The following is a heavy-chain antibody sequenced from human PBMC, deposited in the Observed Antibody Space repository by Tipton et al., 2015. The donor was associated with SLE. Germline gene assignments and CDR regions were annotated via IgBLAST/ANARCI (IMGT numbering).Heavy chain of an antibody. V-gene: IGHV3-23*01. D-gene: IGHD6-13*01. CDR1: GFTFSSNS. CDR2: IIGSGGST. Sequence: SLRLSCAASGFTFSSNSMAWVRQAPGKGLEWVSGIIGSGGSTYYADSVKGRFTISRDNSKNMLYLQMNSLRAEDTAVYYCARLHSSSWYADYWGQGTLVTVSS. CDR3: ARLHSSSWYADY. J-gene: IGHJ4*02.